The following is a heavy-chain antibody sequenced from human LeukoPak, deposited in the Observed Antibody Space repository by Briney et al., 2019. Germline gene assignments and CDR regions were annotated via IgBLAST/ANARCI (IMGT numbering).Heavy chain of an antibody. CDR2: ISGRGGNT. V-gene: IGHV3-23*01. Sequence: PGGSLRLSCVASGFIFSDYAMNWVRQAPGKGLQWVSSISGRGGNTYYADSVRGRFTISRDNSKNTLYLQMTSLRAEDTALYRCAKGERNYGYGDYAYWGQGTLVTVSS. CDR1: GFIFSDYA. D-gene: IGHD4/OR15-4a*01. CDR3: AKGERNYGYGDYAY. J-gene: IGHJ4*02.